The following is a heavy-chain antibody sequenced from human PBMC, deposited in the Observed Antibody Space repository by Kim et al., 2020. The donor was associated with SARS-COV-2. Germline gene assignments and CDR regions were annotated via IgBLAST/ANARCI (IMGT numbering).Heavy chain of an antibody. CDR2: ST. V-gene: IGHV3-23*01. J-gene: IGHJ4*02. D-gene: IGHD6-19*01. CDR3: AKVPSAVAGT. Sequence: STYYADSVKGRFTISSDNSKNTLYLQMNSLRAEDTAVYYCAKVPSAVAGTWGQGTLVTVSS.